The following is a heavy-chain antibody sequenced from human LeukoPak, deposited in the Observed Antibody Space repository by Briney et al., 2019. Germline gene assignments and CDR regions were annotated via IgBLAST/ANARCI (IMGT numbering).Heavy chain of an antibody. CDR3: ARDNSVGDIAWWFDP. D-gene: IGHD3-10*01. Sequence: ASVKVSCKASGYTFTSYYMHWVRRAPGQGLEWVGLINPTGTTTLYAQKFQGRVILTRDMSTSTDYMELRSLKSEDTAVYYCARDNSVGDIAWWFDPWGQGTLVTVSS. CDR2: INPTGTTT. CDR1: GYTFTSYY. V-gene: IGHV1-46*01. J-gene: IGHJ5*02.